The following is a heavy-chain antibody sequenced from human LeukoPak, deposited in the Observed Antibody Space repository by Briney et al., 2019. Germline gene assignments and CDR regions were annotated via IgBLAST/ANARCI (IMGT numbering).Heavy chain of an antibody. CDR3: ARGRGRSDC. CDR2: INHSGGT. CDR1: GGSFSGYY. J-gene: IGHJ4*02. D-gene: IGHD3/OR15-3a*01. V-gene: IGHV4-34*01. Sequence: SETLSLTCAVYGGSFSGYYWSWIRQPPGKGLEWIGEINHSGGTNYNPSLKSRVTISVDTSKNQFSLKLSSVTAADTAVYYCARGRGRSDCWGQGTLVTVSS.